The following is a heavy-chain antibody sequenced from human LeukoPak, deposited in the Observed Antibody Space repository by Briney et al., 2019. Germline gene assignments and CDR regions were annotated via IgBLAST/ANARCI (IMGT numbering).Heavy chain of an antibody. J-gene: IGHJ5*02. D-gene: IGHD5-12*01. V-gene: IGHV3-48*01. Sequence: GSLRLSCAASGFIFSQHSMNWVRQAPGKGLEWVSHIRSSSETFYADSVKGRFTISRDNAGNSLYLQMNNLRGEDTAIYYCARDAGNSGYGCDLWGQGTLVTVSS. CDR1: GFIFSQHS. CDR2: IRSSSET. CDR3: ARDAGNSGYGCDL.